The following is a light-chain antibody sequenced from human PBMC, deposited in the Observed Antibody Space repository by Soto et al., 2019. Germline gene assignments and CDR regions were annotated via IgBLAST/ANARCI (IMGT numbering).Light chain of an antibody. V-gene: IGKV3-20*01. J-gene: IGKJ4*01. Sequence: EIVLTQSPGTLSLSPGEGATLSCRASQTVGGNYLAWYQQKPGQAPRLLIYGTSNRATGIPDRLSGSGSGTDVSLSISRLEPEDFAVFYCQQYSTSPPTFGGGTKVEIK. CDR2: GTS. CDR1: QTVGGNY. CDR3: QQYSTSPPT.